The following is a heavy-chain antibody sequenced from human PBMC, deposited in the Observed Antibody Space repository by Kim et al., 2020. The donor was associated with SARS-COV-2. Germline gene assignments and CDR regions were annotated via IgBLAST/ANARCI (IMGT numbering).Heavy chain of an antibody. J-gene: IGHJ4*02. CDR3: AKGSQYDFWSGFHFDS. Sequence: VSSYGMTGVRQAPGKGLEWRSNISGCDGRTHDTDSVKGRFTISRDNSRNRLYLEMNSLTAADTAIYYCAKGSQYDFWSGFHFDSWGQGTLAT. CDR2: ISGCDGRT. D-gene: IGHD3-3*01. V-gene: IGHV3-23*01. CDR1: VSSYG.